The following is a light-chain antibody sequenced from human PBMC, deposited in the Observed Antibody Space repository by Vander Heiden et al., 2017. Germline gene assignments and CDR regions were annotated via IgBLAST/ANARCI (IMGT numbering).Light chain of an antibody. CDR1: KSVSSN. CDR3: QQYNNWPS. Sequence: EIVMTQSPATLSVSPGERATLSCRASKSVSSNLAWYQQQHGQAPRLLLSGASTRAPVIPAKFTGSGCRREFTLTISSLQSEDFAVYYCQQYNNWPSFGQGTKVEIK. V-gene: IGKV3-15*01. J-gene: IGKJ1*01. CDR2: GAS.